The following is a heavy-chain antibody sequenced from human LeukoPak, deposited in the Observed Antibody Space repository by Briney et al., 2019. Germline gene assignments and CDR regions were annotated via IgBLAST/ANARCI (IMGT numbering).Heavy chain of an antibody. V-gene: IGHV3-23*01. CDR1: GFTFSSYG. Sequence: GGSLRLSCAASGFTFSSYGMSWVRQAPGKGLEWVSAISGSGGSTYYADSVKGRFTISRDNSKNTLYLQMNSLRAEDTAVYYCAKVYGLWFGELLFGFDYWGQGTLVTVSS. CDR3: AKVYGLWFGELLFGFDY. D-gene: IGHD3-10*01. CDR2: ISGSGGST. J-gene: IGHJ4*02.